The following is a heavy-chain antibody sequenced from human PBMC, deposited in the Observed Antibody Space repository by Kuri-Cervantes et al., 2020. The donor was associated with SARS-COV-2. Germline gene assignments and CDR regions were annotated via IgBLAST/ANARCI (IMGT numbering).Heavy chain of an antibody. V-gene: IGHV4-39*07. CDR2: INHSGST. Sequence: SETLSLTCTVSGGSISSNSYYWGWIRQPPGKGLEWIGEINHSGSTNYNPSPKSRVTMSVDTSKNQFSLKLSSVTAADTAVYYCARLEERWFDPWGQGTLVTVSS. CDR1: GGSISSNSYY. D-gene: IGHD1-1*01. J-gene: IGHJ5*02. CDR3: ARLEERWFDP.